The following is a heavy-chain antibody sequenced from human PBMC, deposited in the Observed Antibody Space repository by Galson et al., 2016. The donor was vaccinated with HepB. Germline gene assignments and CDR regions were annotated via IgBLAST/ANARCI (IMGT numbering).Heavy chain of an antibody. CDR1: GFTFGDYP. CDR2: IRSKTYGGTT. CDR3: TRVGYSSSWFDNINAFDV. J-gene: IGHJ3*01. D-gene: IGHD6-13*01. Sequence: SLRLSCAGSGFTFGDYPMSWVRQAPGKGLEWVAFIRSKTYGGTTEYAASVKGRFTISRADSKSIAYLQMNSLKTEDTAVYHCTRVGYSSSWFDNINAFDVWGQGTMVTVSS. V-gene: IGHV3-49*04.